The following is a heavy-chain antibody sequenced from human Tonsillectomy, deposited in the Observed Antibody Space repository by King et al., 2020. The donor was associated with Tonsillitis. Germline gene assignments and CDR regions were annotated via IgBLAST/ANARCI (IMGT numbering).Heavy chain of an antibody. J-gene: IGHJ4*02. CDR3: ARLYGDYPFFYFDY. Sequence: VQLQQSGPGLVKPSQTLSLTCAISGDSVSRNSAAWSWIRQSPSRGLEWVGRTYYRSKWFKDYAVYVKSRITINPDTSQNRFSLQLNSVTPEDTAVYYCARLYGDYPFFYFDYWGQGTLVTVSS. CDR1: GDSVSRNSAA. V-gene: IGHV6-1*01. D-gene: IGHD4-17*01. CDR2: TYYRSKWFK.